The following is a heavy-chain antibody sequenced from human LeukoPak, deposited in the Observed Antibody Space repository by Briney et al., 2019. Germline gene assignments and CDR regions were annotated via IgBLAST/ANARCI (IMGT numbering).Heavy chain of an antibody. CDR2: TSSDLNVK. Sequence: GGSLRLSCAASGFTFRNYVIHWVRQAPGKGLEWVAVTSSDLNVKLYADSVKGRFTISRDNSRSTLYLQMNSLRPEVTAIYYCAREGYYGSGSPPSLYFDYWGQGTLVTVSS. CDR3: AREGYYGSGSPPSLYFDY. CDR1: GFTFRNYV. D-gene: IGHD3-10*01. J-gene: IGHJ4*02. V-gene: IGHV3-30-3*01.